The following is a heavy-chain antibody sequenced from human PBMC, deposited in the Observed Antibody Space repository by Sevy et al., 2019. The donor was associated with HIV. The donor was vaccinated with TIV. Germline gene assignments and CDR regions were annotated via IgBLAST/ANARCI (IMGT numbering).Heavy chain of an antibody. CDR2: IKVDGSEK. CDR1: GFTFSRYW. V-gene: IGHV3-7*03. Sequence: RGYLRLSCAASGFTFSRYWMSWVRQAPGKGLEWVANIKVDGSEKYYVDSVKGRFTISRYNAKNSLYLQMNSLRAEDTAVYYCARDCSSTRCLWGMDVWGQGTVVSVSS. CDR3: ARDCSSTRCLWGMDV. D-gene: IGHD2-2*01. J-gene: IGHJ6*02.